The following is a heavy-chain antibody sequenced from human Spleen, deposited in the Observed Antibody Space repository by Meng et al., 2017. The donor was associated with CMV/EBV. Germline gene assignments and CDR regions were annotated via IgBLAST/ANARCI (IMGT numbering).Heavy chain of an antibody. Sequence: SETLSLTCAVYGGSFSGYYWSWIRQPPGKGLERIGEINHSGSTNYNPSLKSRVTISVDTSKNQFSLKLSSVTAADTAVYYCARYPRAKYGPIYWGQGTLVTVSS. D-gene: IGHD2-8*01. CDR1: GGSFSGYY. V-gene: IGHV4-34*01. J-gene: IGHJ4*02. CDR3: ARYPRAKYGPIY. CDR2: INHSGST.